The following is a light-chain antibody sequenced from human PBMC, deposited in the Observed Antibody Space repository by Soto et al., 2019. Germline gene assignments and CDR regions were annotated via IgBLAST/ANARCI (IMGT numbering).Light chain of an antibody. CDR1: SSNIGAGYD. Sequence: QSVLTQPPSVSGAPGQRVTISCTGSSSNIGAGYDVHWYQQLPGTAPKLLIYGNSNRPSGVPDRFSGSKSGTSASLAITGLQAEDEADYYCQSYDSGLSGRVFGGGTKLTVL. CDR3: QSYDSGLSGRV. J-gene: IGLJ3*02. CDR2: GNS. V-gene: IGLV1-40*01.